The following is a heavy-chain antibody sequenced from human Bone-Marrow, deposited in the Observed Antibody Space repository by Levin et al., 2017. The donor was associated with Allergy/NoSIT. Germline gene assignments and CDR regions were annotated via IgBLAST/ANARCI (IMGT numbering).Heavy chain of an antibody. CDR2: TYYRSKWYN. CDR3: ARWGHETRYFDY. Sequence: ASETLSLTCAISGDSVSSNSAAWSWIRQSPSRGLEWLGRTYYRSKWYNDYALSVKSRITINPDTSKNQFSMQLNSVTPEDAAVYYCARWGHETRYFDYWGQGTLVTVSS. D-gene: IGHD3-16*01. V-gene: IGHV6-1*01. CDR1: GDSVSSNSAA. J-gene: IGHJ4*02.